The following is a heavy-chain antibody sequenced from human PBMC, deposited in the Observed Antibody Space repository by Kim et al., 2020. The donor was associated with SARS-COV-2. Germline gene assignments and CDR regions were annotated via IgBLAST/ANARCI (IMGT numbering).Heavy chain of an antibody. CDR1: GFTFSSFD. Sequence: GGSLRLSCVASGFTFSSFDMNWVRQAPGKGLEWIAYISGRGTNIHYADSVKGRFTVSRDNSKNSMFLQMNSLRSDDTAVFYCSREGQPEYYYGADVWGQG. CDR2: ISGRGTNI. V-gene: IGHV3-48*03. CDR3: SREGQPEYYYGADV. J-gene: IGHJ6*02. D-gene: IGHD1-1*01.